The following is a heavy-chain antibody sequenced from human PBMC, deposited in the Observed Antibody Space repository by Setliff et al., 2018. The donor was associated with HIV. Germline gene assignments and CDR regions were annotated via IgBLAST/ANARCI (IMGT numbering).Heavy chain of an antibody. V-gene: IGHV1-2*02. CDR1: GYTFTASY. J-gene: IGHJ4*02. CDR3: ATSTSRFFWNGFYQGGFGSRNSHSFEN. D-gene: IGHD3-3*01. Sequence: GASVKVSCQTSGYTFTASYLHWVRQAPGQGLQWMGWMHPNSGATKYAQKFRDRVTLTGDTSISTASMELSSLKSDDTAMYYCATSTSRFFWNGFYQGGFGSRNSHSFENWGQGTLVTVSS. CDR2: MHPNSGAT.